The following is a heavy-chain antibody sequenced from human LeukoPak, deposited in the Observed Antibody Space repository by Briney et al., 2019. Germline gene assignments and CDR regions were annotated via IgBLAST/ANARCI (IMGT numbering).Heavy chain of an antibody. D-gene: IGHD3-22*01. Sequence: GGSLRLSCAASGFTFSSYSMNWVRQAPGKGLVWVSSISSSSSYIYYADSVKGRFTISRDNAKNSLYLQMNSLRAEDTAVYYCARERGYYYDSSGNFDYWGQGTLVTVSS. V-gene: IGHV3-21*01. CDR3: ARERGYYYDSSGNFDY. CDR1: GFTFSSYS. CDR2: ISSSSSYI. J-gene: IGHJ4*02.